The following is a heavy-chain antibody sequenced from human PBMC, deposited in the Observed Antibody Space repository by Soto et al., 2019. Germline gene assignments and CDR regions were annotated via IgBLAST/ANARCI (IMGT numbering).Heavy chain of an antibody. J-gene: IGHJ4*02. CDR2: ISVSGGST. Sequence: PGGSLRLSCAASGLTFSNYAMSWVRQAPGKGLEWVSAISVSGGSTYYADSVRGRFTISRDNSKNTLYLQMNSLRTDDTAVYFCAKDEVFHDYDASGWGYFDYWGQGTLVTVSS. CDR1: GLTFSNYA. CDR3: AKDEVFHDYDASGWGYFDY. V-gene: IGHV3-23*01. D-gene: IGHD6-19*01.